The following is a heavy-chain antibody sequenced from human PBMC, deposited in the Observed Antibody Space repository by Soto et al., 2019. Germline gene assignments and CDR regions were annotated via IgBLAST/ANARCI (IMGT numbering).Heavy chain of an antibody. Sequence: SETLSLTCPVSGRSIGGYYWGWIRQPPGKGLEWIGYTYSSGSSKYNPSLKSRVAMSADASKTQRSLKLRSVTAADTALYYWARGRERWQYIAGFYHFDQWGQGTLVTVSS. D-gene: IGHD1-1*01. CDR1: GRSIGGYY. J-gene: IGHJ4*02. CDR2: TYSSGSS. V-gene: IGHV4-59*01. CDR3: ARGRERWQYIAGFYHFDQ.